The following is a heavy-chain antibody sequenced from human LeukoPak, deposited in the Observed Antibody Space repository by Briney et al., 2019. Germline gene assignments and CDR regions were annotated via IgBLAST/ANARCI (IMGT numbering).Heavy chain of an antibody. J-gene: IGHJ5*02. CDR2: INHSGST. D-gene: IGHD3-10*01. CDR1: GGSFSGYY. V-gene: IGHV4-34*01. CDR3: ARFITMVRGVIIKDWFDP. Sequence: SETLSLTCAVYGGSFSGYYWSWIRQPPGKGLEWIGEINHSGSTNYNPSLKSRVTISVDTSKNQFSLKLSSVTAADTAVYYCARFITMVRGVIIKDWFDPWGQGTLATVSS.